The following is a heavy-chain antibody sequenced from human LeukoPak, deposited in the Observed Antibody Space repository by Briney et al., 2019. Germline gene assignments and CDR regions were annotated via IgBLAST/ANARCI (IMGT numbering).Heavy chain of an antibody. Sequence: ASVKVSCKASGYTFAKYAIHWVRQAPGQRLEWMGWINAGNGNTKYSQKFQGRVTITRDTSASTAYMELSSLRSEDTAVYYCASSRREVAASFDYWGQGTLVTVSS. CDR3: ASSRREVAASFDY. D-gene: IGHD2-15*01. J-gene: IGHJ4*02. CDR2: INAGNGNT. V-gene: IGHV1-3*01. CDR1: GYTFAKYA.